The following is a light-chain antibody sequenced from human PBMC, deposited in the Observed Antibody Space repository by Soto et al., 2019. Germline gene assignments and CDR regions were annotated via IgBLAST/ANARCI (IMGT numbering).Light chain of an antibody. CDR2: GAS. Sequence: DFKLTQSPSSGSASVGARVPSTCRAGQVINNWLAWYQQQPGKAPKLLMSGASTLQSGVPSRFSGGGSGTRFTLIISSLQPEDFATYYCQQTNTFLPLTFGGGTKVDLK. CDR3: QQTNTFLPLT. CDR1: QVINNW. J-gene: IGKJ4*01. V-gene: IGKV1-12*01.